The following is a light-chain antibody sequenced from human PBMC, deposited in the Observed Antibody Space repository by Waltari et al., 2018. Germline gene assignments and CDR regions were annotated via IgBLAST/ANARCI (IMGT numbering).Light chain of an antibody. V-gene: IGKV3-15*01. Sequence: EIVMTQSPGTLSLSPGERATLSCRASQSVSKELAWYQQKPGHPPRLLIYGASTRATGIPARFSGSGSETEFTLTISSLQSEDFGVYCCQQYNSWPLTFGGVTKVEIK. CDR2: GAS. CDR1: QSVSKE. CDR3: QQYNSWPLT. J-gene: IGKJ4*01.